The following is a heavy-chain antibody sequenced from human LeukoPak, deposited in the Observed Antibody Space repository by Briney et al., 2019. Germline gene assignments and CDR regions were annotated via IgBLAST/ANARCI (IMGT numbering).Heavy chain of an antibody. Sequence: ASVKVSCKASGYTFTGYYMHWVRQAPGQGLEWMGWINPNSGGTNYAQKFQGRVTMTRDTSISTAYMELSRLRSDGTAVYYCARGGSSGWRDYYYYYYMDVWGKGTTVTVSS. J-gene: IGHJ6*03. CDR1: GYTFTGYY. CDR3: ARGGSSGWRDYYYYYYMDV. CDR2: INPNSGGT. V-gene: IGHV1-2*02. D-gene: IGHD6-19*01.